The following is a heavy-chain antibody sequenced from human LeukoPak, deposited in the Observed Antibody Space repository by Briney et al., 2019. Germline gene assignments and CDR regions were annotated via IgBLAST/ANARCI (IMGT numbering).Heavy chain of an antibody. J-gene: IGHJ4*02. CDR2: INWNSAST. Sequence: PGRSLRLSCAASGFTFEDYAMHWVRQAPGKGLEWVSGINWNSASTGYADSVKGRFTISRDNVMNSLYLQMNSLRPEDTALYYCARRGPSGSLDYWGQGTLVTVSS. CDR3: ARRGPSGSLDY. CDR1: GFTFEDYA. V-gene: IGHV3-9*01. D-gene: IGHD1-26*01.